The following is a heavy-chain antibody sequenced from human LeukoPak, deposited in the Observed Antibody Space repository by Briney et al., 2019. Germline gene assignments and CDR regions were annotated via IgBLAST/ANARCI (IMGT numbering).Heavy chain of an antibody. CDR2: ISGSGGST. CDR1: GFTFSSYA. V-gene: IGHV3-23*01. CDR3: AKSEMAPDYYDSSGTIDY. D-gene: IGHD3-22*01. Sequence: PGGSLRLTCAASGFTFSSYAMSWVRQAPGKGLEWVSAISGSGGSTYYADSVKGRFTISRDNSKNTLYLQMNSLRAEDTAVYYCAKSEMAPDYYDSSGTIDYWGQGTLVTVSS. J-gene: IGHJ4*02.